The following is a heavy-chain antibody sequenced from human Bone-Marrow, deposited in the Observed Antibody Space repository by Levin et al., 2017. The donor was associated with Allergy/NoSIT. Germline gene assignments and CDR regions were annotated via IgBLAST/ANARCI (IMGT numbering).Heavy chain of an antibody. J-gene: IGHJ4*02. Sequence: GGSLRLSCAASGFTFNTFWMTWVRQAPGKGLEWVANIKHDGSERAYVDSVEGRFTISRDNAKNSLYLQMNSLRAADTAVYYCAKGYYYDNSAKSHYFDYWGQGTLVTVSS. V-gene: IGHV3-7*01. D-gene: IGHD3-22*01. CDR3: AKGYYYDNSAKSHYFDY. CDR1: GFTFNTFW. CDR2: IKHDGSER.